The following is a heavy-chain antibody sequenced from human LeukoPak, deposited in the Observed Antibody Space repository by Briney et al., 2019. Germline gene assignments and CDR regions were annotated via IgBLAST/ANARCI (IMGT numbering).Heavy chain of an antibody. CDR2: IIPIFGTA. V-gene: IGHV1-69*01. Sequence: ASVKVSCKASGGTFSSYAISWVRQAPGQGLEWMGGIIPIFGTANYAQKFQGRVTITADESTSTAYMELSSLRSGDTAVYYCAKSVVPYSSSWYGSAFDIWGQGTMVTVSS. D-gene: IGHD6-13*01. CDR3: AKSVVPYSSSWYGSAFDI. CDR1: GGTFSSYA. J-gene: IGHJ3*02.